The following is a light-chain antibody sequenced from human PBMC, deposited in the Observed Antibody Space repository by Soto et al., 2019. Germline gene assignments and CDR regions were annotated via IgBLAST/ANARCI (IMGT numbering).Light chain of an antibody. Sequence: QSVLTQPASVSGSPGQSITISCTGTRNDVGSFLVFWYQQYLGQAPKLILYEADKRPSGISNRFSGSKSGDTASLTISGLQAEDEADYFCCSYAGSSTFVFGTGTKVTVL. J-gene: IGLJ1*01. V-gene: IGLV2-23*01. CDR3: CSYAGSSTFV. CDR1: RNDVGSFL. CDR2: EAD.